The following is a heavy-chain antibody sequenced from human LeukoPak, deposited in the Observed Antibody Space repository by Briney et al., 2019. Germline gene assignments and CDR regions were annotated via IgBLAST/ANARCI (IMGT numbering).Heavy chain of an antibody. V-gene: IGHV4-59*01. CDR1: GGSISSYY. Sequence: SETLSLTCTFSGGSISSYYWSWIRQPPGKGLEWIGYIYYSGSTNYNPSLKSRVTISVDTSKNQFSLKLSSVTAADTAVYYCARAEYDGSYRYFDYWGQGTLVTVSS. CDR2: IYYSGST. J-gene: IGHJ4*02. CDR3: ARAEYDGSYRYFDY. D-gene: IGHD1-26*01.